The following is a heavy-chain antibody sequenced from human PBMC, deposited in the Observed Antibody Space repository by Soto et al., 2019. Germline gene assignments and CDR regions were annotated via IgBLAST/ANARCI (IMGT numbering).Heavy chain of an antibody. Sequence: PGGSLRLSCAASGFTFREAWMSWVRQAPGKGLEWVGRIKSKSDGETTDYAAPVRGRFTISRGDSEKTLHLQMNSLKAEDSAIYYCVTAGPELYYYYYGMDLWGQGTTVTVSS. D-gene: IGHD1-7*01. CDR3: VTAGPELYYYYYGMDL. V-gene: IGHV3-15*01. J-gene: IGHJ6*02. CDR1: GFTFREAW. CDR2: IKSKSDGETT.